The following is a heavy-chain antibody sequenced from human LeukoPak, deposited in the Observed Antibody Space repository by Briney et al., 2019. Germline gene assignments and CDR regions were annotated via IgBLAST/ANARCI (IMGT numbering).Heavy chain of an antibody. CDR3: ARGRYFDWLLSYYFDY. Sequence: SETLSLTCAAYGGSFSGYYWSWIRQPPGKGLEWIGEINHSGSTNYNPSLKSQVTVSVDTSKNQFSLKLSSVTAADTAVYYCARGRYFDWLLSYYFDYWGQGTLVTVSS. D-gene: IGHD3-9*01. V-gene: IGHV4-34*01. CDR2: INHSGST. J-gene: IGHJ4*02. CDR1: GGSFSGYY.